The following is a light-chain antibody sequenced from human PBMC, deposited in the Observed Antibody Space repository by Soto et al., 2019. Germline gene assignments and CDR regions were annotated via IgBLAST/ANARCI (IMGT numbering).Light chain of an antibody. CDR3: QQTSALPRN. V-gene: IGKV1-12*01. J-gene: IGKJ1*01. CDR2: GAS. CDR1: RDISNS. Sequence: DIQMTQSPSSVCASVGDRLTITCLASRDISNSLAWYQQTPGKAPKLLLRGASSLHRGVPSRFRGGGAPPESTLTISSLQPEDFATYYRQQTSALPRNFGHGTKV.